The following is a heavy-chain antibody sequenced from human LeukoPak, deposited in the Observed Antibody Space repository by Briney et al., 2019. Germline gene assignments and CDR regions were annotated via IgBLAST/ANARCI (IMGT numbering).Heavy chain of an antibody. CDR3: AIENYYDSSGYSKAFDY. J-gene: IGHJ4*02. CDR1: GYTFTVKF. Sequence: GASVKVSCKTSGYTFTVKFLHWLRQAPGQGLEWMGGIEPNSGGAVYGQNFWGRVTVTRDTSVSTAYMELSRLRSDDTAVYYCAIENYYDSSGYSKAFDYWGQGTLVTVSS. CDR2: IEPNSGGA. D-gene: IGHD3-22*01. V-gene: IGHV1-2*02.